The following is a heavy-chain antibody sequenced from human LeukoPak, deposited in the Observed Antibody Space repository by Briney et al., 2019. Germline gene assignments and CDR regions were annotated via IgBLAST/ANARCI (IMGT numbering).Heavy chain of an antibody. CDR3: AKDLSGSYRDY. V-gene: IGHV3-23*01. Sequence: GGSLRLSCAASGFTFSAFAMTWVRQAPGKGLEWVSTITDDGYNTYSADSVKGRITFSRDNSKNTLPLQLRSLRAEDTAVYYCAKDLSGSYRDYWGQGTLVTVSS. J-gene: IGHJ4*02. D-gene: IGHD1-26*01. CDR2: ITDDGYNT. CDR1: GFTFSAFA.